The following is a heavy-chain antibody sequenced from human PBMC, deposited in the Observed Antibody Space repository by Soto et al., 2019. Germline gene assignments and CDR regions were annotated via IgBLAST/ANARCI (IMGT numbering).Heavy chain of an antibody. Sequence: GGSLRLSCSVFGFSFSSYAMHWVRQAPSKGLQYVSSISSNGGSTYYADSVKGRFTISRDNSKSTLYLQMSSLRVEDTAVYYCVKDRYVDYWGQGTLVTVSS. V-gene: IGHV3-64D*06. CDR1: GFSFSSYA. CDR3: VKDRYVDY. J-gene: IGHJ4*02. CDR2: ISSNGGST.